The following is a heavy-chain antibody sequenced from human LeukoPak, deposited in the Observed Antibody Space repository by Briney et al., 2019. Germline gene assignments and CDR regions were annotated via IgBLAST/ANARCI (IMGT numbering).Heavy chain of an antibody. J-gene: IGHJ4*02. Sequence: AGGSLRLSCAASGFTFSSYAMSWVRQAPGKGLEWVSAISGSGGSTYYADSVKGRFTISRDNSKNTLYLQMNSLRAEDTAVYYCATKAHSYDFWSGYYISGANPPDTPVDYWGQGTLVTVSS. CDR1: GFTFSSYA. D-gene: IGHD3-3*01. V-gene: IGHV3-23*01. CDR3: ATKAHSYDFWSGYYISGANPPDTPVDY. CDR2: ISGSGGST.